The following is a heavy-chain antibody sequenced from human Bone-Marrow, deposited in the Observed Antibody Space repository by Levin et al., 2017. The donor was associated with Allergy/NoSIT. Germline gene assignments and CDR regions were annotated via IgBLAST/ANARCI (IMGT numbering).Heavy chain of an antibody. D-gene: IGHD2-21*02. CDR2: ISYSGST. Sequence: PSETLSLTCTVSGGSISSYYWSWIRQPPGKGLEWIGYISYSGSTNYNPSLKSRATISVDTSKNQISLKLSSVTTADTALYHCARDWRGTTYCGGDCPVPNWFDPWGQGTLVTVSA. CDR3: ARDWRGTTYCGGDCPVPNWFDP. J-gene: IGHJ5*02. V-gene: IGHV4-59*01. CDR1: GGSISSYY.